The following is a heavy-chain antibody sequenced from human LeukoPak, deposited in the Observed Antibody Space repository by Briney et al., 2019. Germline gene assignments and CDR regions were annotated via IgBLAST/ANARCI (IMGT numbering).Heavy chain of an antibody. V-gene: IGHV3-23*01. J-gene: IGHJ4*02. CDR2: ISGSGGST. CDR3: AKDPGGRYSSGWYRFDY. Sequence: GGSLRLSCAASGFTFSSYAMSWVRQAPGKGLEWVSAISGSGGSTYYADSVKGRFTISIDNSKNTLYLQMNSLRAEDTAVYYCAKDPGGRYSSGWYRFDYWGQGTLVTVSS. D-gene: IGHD6-19*01. CDR1: GFTFSSYA.